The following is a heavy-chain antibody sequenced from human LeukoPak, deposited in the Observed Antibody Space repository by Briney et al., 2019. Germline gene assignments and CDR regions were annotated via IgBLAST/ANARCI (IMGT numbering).Heavy chain of an antibody. D-gene: IGHD5-12*01. CDR1: GSSISSGDYY. CDR2: IYYSGST. V-gene: IGHV4-30-4*01. J-gene: IGHJ4*02. CDR3: ARDGSGYDRFDY. Sequence: SETLSLTCTVSGSSISSGDYYWSWIRQPPGKGLEWIGYIYYSGSTYYNPSLKSRVTISVDTSKNQFSLNLNSVTAADTAVYYCARDGSGYDRFDYWGQGTLVTVSS.